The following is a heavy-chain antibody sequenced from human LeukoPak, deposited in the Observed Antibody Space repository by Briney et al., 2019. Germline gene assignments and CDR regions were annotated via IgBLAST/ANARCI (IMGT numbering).Heavy chain of an antibody. D-gene: IGHD3-9*01. CDR2: INPSGGST. CDR1: GYTFTSYY. V-gene: IGHV1-46*01. CDR3: ARWGDILTGYYREYYFDY. Sequence: ASVKVSCKASGYTFTSYYMHWVRQAPGQGLEWMGIINPSGGSTSYAQKFRGRVTMTRDTSTSTVYMELSSLRSEDTAVYYCARWGDILTGYYREYYFDYWGQGTLVTVSS. J-gene: IGHJ4*02.